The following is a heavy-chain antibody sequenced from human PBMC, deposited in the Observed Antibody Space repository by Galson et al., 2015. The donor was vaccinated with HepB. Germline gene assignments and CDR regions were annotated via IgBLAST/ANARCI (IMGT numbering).Heavy chain of an antibody. V-gene: IGHV4-59*01. Sequence: ETLSLTCPVSGDSISSYYWSWIRQPPGKGLEWIGYIYYSGSTNYNPSLKSRVTISVDTSKNQFSLKLSSVTAADTAVYYCARDLPWYSGSYGAFDIWGQGTMVTVSS. CDR2: IYYSGST. D-gene: IGHD1-26*01. J-gene: IGHJ3*02. CDR3: ARDLPWYSGSYGAFDI. CDR1: GDSISSYY.